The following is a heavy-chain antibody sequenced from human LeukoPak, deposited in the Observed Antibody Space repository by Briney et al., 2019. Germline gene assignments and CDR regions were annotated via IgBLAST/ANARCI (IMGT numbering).Heavy chain of an antibody. CDR1: GFTFTSYV. V-gene: IGHV3-23*01. Sequence: GGSLRLSCAASGFTFTSYVMSWVRQAPGKGLEWVSAITGGGGSIYYADSVKGRFSISRDNSKNTLYLQMSSLRAEDTAVYYCAKDEGAPNCGGDCYSAYWGQGTLVTVSS. CDR3: AKDEGAPNCGGDCYSAY. J-gene: IGHJ4*02. D-gene: IGHD2-21*02. CDR2: ITGGGGSI.